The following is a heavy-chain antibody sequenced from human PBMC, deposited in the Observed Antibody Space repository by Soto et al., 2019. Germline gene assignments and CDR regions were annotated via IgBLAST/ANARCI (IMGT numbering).Heavy chain of an antibody. V-gene: IGHV4-30-4*01. Sequence: PSETLSLTCTVSGDSITTGDYYWSWTRQPPGKGLERLGYIHYSGTTYYNPSLKSRVSISIDTSKNQFSLNLASVTAADTAVYYCARWEQSQGYSPYNWFDPWGQGSLVTVSS. CDR3: ARWEQSQGYSPYNWFDP. CDR2: IHYSGTT. J-gene: IGHJ5*02. CDR1: GDSITTGDYY. D-gene: IGHD2-21*01.